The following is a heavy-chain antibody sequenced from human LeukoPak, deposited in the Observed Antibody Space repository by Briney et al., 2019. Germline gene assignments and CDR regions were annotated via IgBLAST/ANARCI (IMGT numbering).Heavy chain of an antibody. CDR2: INGDGSTT. D-gene: IGHD3-22*01. J-gene: IGHJ1*01. CDR3: ATGNHYDSRGYYTFGH. V-gene: IGHV3-74*01. Sequence: QPGGSLRLSCAASGFTFSRYWMHWVRQAPGKGLVWVSRINGDGSTTSYADSVKGGFTISRDNAKNTLYLQMNSLRAEDTAVYYCATGNHYDSRGYYTFGHWGQGTLVTVSS. CDR1: GFTFSRYW.